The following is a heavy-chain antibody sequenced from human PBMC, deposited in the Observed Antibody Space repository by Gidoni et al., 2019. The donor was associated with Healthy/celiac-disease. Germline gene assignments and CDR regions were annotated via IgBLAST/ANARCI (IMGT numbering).Heavy chain of an antibody. D-gene: IGHD5-12*01. Sequence: QVQLVQSGAEGKKPGAAVKVSCKASGDTFTGYYMHWVRQAPGQGLEWMGRINPNSGGTNYAQKFQGRVTMTRDTSISTAYMELSRLRSDDTAVYYCVRWLQFGDAFDIWGQGTMVTVSS. J-gene: IGHJ3*02. V-gene: IGHV1-2*06. CDR1: GDTFTGYY. CDR3: VRWLQFGDAFDI. CDR2: INPNSGGT.